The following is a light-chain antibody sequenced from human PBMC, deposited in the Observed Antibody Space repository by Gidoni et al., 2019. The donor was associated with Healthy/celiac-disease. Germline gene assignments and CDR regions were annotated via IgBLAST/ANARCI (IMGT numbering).Light chain of an antibody. J-gene: IGKJ4*01. Sequence: EIAMTQSPASLSSSPGERVTLTCRASQSISSYLNWYQQKPGQAPKLLIYDASSRPTGVPSRFSGSGSGTDFTLTISSLQPEDFAIYYCQQRDSTPQTFGGGTKVEIK. CDR1: QSISSY. CDR2: DAS. V-gene: IGKV3-11*01. CDR3: QQRDSTPQT.